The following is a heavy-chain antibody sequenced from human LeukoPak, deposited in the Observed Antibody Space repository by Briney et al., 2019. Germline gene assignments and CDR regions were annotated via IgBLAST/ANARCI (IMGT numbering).Heavy chain of an antibody. V-gene: IGHV3-48*04. CDR2: ISSSSTTI. CDR1: GHTFSSYS. Sequence: GGSLRLSCAASGHTFSSYSMNWVRQAPGKGLEWVSYISSSSTTIYYADSVKGRFTISRDNAKNSLYLQMNSLRAEDAAVYYCARGTGWDWGQGTLVTVSS. J-gene: IGHJ4*02. CDR3: ARGTGWD. D-gene: IGHD1-26*01.